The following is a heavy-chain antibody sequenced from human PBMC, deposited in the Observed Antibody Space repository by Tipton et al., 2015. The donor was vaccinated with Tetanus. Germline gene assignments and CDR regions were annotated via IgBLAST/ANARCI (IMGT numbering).Heavy chain of an antibody. CDR1: GGSISSYY. J-gene: IGHJ6*02. Sequence: TLSLTCTVSGGSISSYYWSWIRQPPGKGLEWIGYIYYSGSTNYNPSLKSRVTISVDTSKNQFSLKLSSVTAADTAVYYCARGLRFLEWLNYGMDVWGQGTTVTVSS. D-gene: IGHD3-3*01. CDR2: IYYSGST. CDR3: ARGLRFLEWLNYGMDV. V-gene: IGHV4-59*01.